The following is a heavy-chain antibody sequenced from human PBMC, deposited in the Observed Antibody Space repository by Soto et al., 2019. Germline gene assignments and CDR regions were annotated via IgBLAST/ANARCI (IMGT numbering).Heavy chain of an antibody. V-gene: IGHV3-74*01. D-gene: IGHD6-13*01. CDR1: GFTFSSYW. CDR3: EREGRYSSCWYGDFDY. Sequence: GGSLRLSCAASGFTFSSYWMHWVRQAPGKGLVWVSRINSVGSSTSYADSVKGRLPIVRDNAKNTLYLQMNSLRAEDTAVYYCEREGRYSSCWYGDFDYWGQGTLVTVSS. CDR2: INSVGSST. J-gene: IGHJ4*02.